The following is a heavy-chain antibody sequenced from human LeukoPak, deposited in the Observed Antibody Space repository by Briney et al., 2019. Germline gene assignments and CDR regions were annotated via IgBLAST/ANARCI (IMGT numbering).Heavy chain of an antibody. CDR1: GASISSYY. V-gene: IGHV4-59*08. Sequence: SETLSLTCTVSGASISSYYWSWIRQPPGKGLEWIGYIYYSGYTNYNPSLKSRVTISVDTSKNQFSLKLSSVTGEDTAVYYCARRDYTNGVYYYDYWGQGTLVTVSS. J-gene: IGHJ4*02. CDR3: ARRDYTNGVYYYDY. CDR2: IYYSGYT. D-gene: IGHD2-8*01.